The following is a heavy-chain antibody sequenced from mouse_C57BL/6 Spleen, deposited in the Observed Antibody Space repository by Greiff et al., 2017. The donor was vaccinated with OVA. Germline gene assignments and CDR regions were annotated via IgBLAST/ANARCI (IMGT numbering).Heavy chain of an antibody. Sequence: EVQVVESGGDLVKPGGSLKLSCAASGFTFSSYGMSWVRQTPDKRLEWVATISSGGSYTYYPDSVKGRFTISRDNAKNTLYLQMSSLKSEDTAMYYCARRDGNSYYFDYWGQGTTLTVSS. CDR1: GFTFSSYG. CDR3: ARRDGNSYYFDY. V-gene: IGHV5-6*01. J-gene: IGHJ2*01. D-gene: IGHD2-1*01. CDR2: ISSGGSYT.